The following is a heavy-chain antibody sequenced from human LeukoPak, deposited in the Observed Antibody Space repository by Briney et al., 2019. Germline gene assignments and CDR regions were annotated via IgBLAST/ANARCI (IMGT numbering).Heavy chain of an antibody. Sequence: SETLSLTCAVYGGFFSGYYWSWIRQPPGKGLEWIGEINHSGSTNYNPSLKSRVTISVDTSKNQFSLKLSSVTAADTAVYYCAREGDYGLGYWGQGTLVTVSS. J-gene: IGHJ4*02. V-gene: IGHV4-34*01. D-gene: IGHD4-17*01. CDR3: AREGDYGLGY. CDR2: INHSGST. CDR1: GGFFSGYY.